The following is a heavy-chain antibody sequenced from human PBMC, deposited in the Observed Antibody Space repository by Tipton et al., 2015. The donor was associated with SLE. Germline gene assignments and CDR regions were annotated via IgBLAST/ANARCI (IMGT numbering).Heavy chain of an antibody. Sequence: TLSLTCTVSGGSFSSPSWYWAWIRQPPGKGLEWIVSLYYSGTTYYDPSLRSRVTISVDTSKNQFSLKLTCVTAADTAIYYCARYSSDWYKYYYGMDVWGQGTTVTVSS. D-gene: IGHD6-19*01. J-gene: IGHJ6*02. CDR2: LYYSGTT. CDR1: GGSFSSPSWY. CDR3: ARYSSDWYKYYYGMDV. V-gene: IGHV4-39*01.